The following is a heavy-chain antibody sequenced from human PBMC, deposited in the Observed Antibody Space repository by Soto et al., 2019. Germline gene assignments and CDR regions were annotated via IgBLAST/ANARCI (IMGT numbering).Heavy chain of an antibody. CDR1: AGTFSSYA. Sequence: SVKVSCKAAAGTFSSYATSWVRQAPGQGLEWMGGIIPMFGTTNYAQKFQGRVTITADESTRTAYMELSSLRSEDTAVYYCATLEDLGYCSSTSCYYAYWGQGTLVTVSS. D-gene: IGHD2-2*01. J-gene: IGHJ4*02. CDR3: ATLEDLGYCSSTSCYYAY. CDR2: IIPMFGTT. V-gene: IGHV1-69*13.